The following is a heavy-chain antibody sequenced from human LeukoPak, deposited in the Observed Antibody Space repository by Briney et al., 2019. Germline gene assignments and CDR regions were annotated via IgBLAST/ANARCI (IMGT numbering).Heavy chain of an antibody. CDR2: SSSSSSTI. V-gene: IGHV3-48*04. CDR1: GFTFSSYS. J-gene: IGHJ4*02. Sequence: GGSLRLSCAASGFTFSSYSMNWVRQAPGKGLEWVSYSSSSSSTIYYADSVKGRFTISRDNAKNSLYLQMNSLRAEDTAVYYCARDRDSSGYFPAGDYWGQGTLVTVSS. D-gene: IGHD3-22*01. CDR3: ARDRDSSGYFPAGDY.